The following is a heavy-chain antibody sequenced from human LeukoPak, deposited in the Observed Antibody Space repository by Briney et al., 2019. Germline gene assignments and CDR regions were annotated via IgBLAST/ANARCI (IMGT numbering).Heavy chain of an antibody. J-gene: IGHJ4*02. CDR2: INHSGRT. V-gene: IGHV4-34*01. CDR1: GGSFSGHY. D-gene: IGHD5-18*01. CDR3: ARFVDTARTRFDY. Sequence: SETLSLTCAVYGGSFSGHYWSWIRQPPGKGLEGIGEINHSGRTNYNPSLTSRATIPEDPSKNHLSMPRTSVPAAHTAVYLWARFVDTARTRFDYWGQGTLVTVSS.